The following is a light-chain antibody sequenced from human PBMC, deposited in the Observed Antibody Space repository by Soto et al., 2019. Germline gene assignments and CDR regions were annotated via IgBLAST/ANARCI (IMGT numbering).Light chain of an antibody. J-gene: IGLJ1*01. CDR2: DDG. Sequence: SYELTQPPSVSVAPGQTARITCGGNNIRSKSVHWYQQKPGQAPVLVVYDDGDRPSGIPERFSGSTSGNTATLTISRVEAGDEADYYCQVWDGRSDRYVFGTGTKLTVL. CDR3: QVWDGRSDRYV. CDR1: NIRSKS. V-gene: IGLV3-21*02.